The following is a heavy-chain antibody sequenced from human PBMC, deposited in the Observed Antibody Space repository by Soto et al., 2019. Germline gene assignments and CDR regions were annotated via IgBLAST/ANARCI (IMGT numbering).Heavy chain of an antibody. Sequence: GGSLRLSCAVSGFIFKNYALNWVRQAPGKGLEWVASITRDGYNKYYADSVKGRFTISRDNSKNTLSLQMTALRIEDSSVYYCTKSSGGSSSVGMDYWGQGTLVTVSS. CDR1: GFIFKNYA. D-gene: IGHD6-6*01. V-gene: IGHV3-30*04. CDR2: ITRDGYNK. CDR3: TKSSGGSSSVGMDY. J-gene: IGHJ4*02.